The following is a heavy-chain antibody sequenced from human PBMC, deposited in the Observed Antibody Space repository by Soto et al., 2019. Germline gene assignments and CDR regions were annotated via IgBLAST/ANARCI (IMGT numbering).Heavy chain of an antibody. CDR2: ISSSSSYI. V-gene: IGHV3-21*01. CDR3: ARDLSSSWYFDY. Sequence: GGSLRLSCAASGFTFSSYSMNWVRQAPGKGLEWVSSISSSSSYIYYADSVKGRFTISRDNAKNSLYLQMNSLRAEDTAVYYCARDLSSSWYFDYWGQGTLVTVSS. CDR1: GFTFSSYS. J-gene: IGHJ4*02. D-gene: IGHD6-13*01.